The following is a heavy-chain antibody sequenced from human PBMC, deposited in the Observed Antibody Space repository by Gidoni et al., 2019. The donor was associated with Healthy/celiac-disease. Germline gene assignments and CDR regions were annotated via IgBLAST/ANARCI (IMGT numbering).Heavy chain of an antibody. J-gene: IGHJ4*02. CDR3: ARDGRYDFWSGYPSADY. CDR2: ISSSSSYI. V-gene: IGHV3-21*01. D-gene: IGHD3-3*01. CDR1: GFTFSSSS. Sequence: EVQLVESGGGLVKPGGSLRLSCAASGFTFSSSSMNWVRQAPGKGLEWVSSISSSSSYIYYADSVKGRFTISRDNAKNSLYLQMNSLRAEDTAVYYCARDGRYDFWSGYPSADYWGQGTLVTVSS.